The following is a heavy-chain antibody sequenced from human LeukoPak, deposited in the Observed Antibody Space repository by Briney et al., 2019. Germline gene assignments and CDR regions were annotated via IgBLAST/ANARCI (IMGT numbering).Heavy chain of an antibody. CDR1: GFTFSNAC. CDR3: TTGTWIQLWLADY. CDR2: IKSKTDSGTT. V-gene: IGHV3-15*01. J-gene: IGHJ4*02. D-gene: IGHD5-18*01. Sequence: GGALRLSCAASGFTFSNACMTWVRQAPGKGLEWVGHIKSKTDSGTTDYAAPVKGRFTISREDSKNTLYLQMNSLKTEDTAVYYCTTGTWIQLWLADYWGQGTLVTVSS.